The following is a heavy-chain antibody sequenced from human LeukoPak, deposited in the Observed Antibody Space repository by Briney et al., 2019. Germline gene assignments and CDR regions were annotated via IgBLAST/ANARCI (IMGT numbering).Heavy chain of an antibody. Sequence: PGGSLRLSCAASGFTFSSYAMSWVRQAPGKGLEWVSAISGSGGSTYYADSVKGRFTISRDNSKNTLYLQMNSLRAEDTAVYYCAKVDYDFWSGYYTGHHFGYWGQGTLVTVSS. CDR1: GFTFSSYA. CDR2: ISGSGGST. V-gene: IGHV3-23*01. J-gene: IGHJ4*02. CDR3: AKVDYDFWSGYYTGHHFGY. D-gene: IGHD3-3*01.